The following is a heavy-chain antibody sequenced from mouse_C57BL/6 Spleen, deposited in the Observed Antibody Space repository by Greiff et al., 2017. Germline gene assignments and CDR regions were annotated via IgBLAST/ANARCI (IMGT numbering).Heavy chain of an antibody. CDR1: GFTFSSYA. Sequence: EVQRVESGGGLVKPGGSLKLSCAASGFTFSSYAMSWVRQTPEKRLEWVATISDGGSYTYYPDNVKGRFTISRDNAKNNLYLQMSHLKSEDTAMYYCAREDYYGSSDGYCDVWGTGTTVTVSS. D-gene: IGHD1-1*01. CDR3: AREDYYGSSDGYCDV. CDR2: ISDGGSYT. V-gene: IGHV5-4*01. J-gene: IGHJ1*03.